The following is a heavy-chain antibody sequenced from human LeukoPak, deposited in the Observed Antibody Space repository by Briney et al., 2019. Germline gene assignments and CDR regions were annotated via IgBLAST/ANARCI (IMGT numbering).Heavy chain of an antibody. CDR1: GGSISSYY. J-gene: IGHJ4*02. CDR2: IYTSGST. CDR3: ARDLRCGSGASCYSQYYFDY. D-gene: IGHD2-15*01. V-gene: IGHV4-4*07. Sequence: SEALPLTCTVSGGSISSYYWSWIRQPAGKGLEWIGRIYTSGSTNYNPSLKSRVTMSVDTSKNQFSLKLSSATAADTAVYYCARDLRCGSGASCYSQYYFDYLGQGTLVTVSS.